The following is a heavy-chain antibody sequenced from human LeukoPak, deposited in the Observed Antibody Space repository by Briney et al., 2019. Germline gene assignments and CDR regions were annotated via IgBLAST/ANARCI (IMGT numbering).Heavy chain of an antibody. V-gene: IGHV4-34*01. J-gene: IGHJ5*02. CDR3: ARGTSYYGSGSYYSVDP. Sequence: PSETLSLTCAVYGGSFSGYYWSWIRQPPGKGLEWIGEINHSGSTNYNPSLKSRVTISVDTSKNQYSLKLSSVTAADTAVYYCARGTSYYGSGSYYSVDPWGQGTLVTVSS. CDR1: GGSFSGYY. CDR2: INHSGST. D-gene: IGHD3-10*01.